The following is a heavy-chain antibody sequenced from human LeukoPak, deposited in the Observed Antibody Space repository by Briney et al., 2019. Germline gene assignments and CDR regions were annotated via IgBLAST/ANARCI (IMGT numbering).Heavy chain of an antibody. CDR1: GGSISSGGYS. D-gene: IGHD3-3*01. Sequence: SQTLSLTCAVSGGSISSGGYSWSWIRQPPGKGLESIGYIYHSGSTYYNPSLKSRVTISVDRSKNQFSLKLSSVTAADTAVYYCASLITIFGVVTRFDYWGQGTLVTVSS. CDR3: ASLITIFGVVTRFDY. J-gene: IGHJ4*02. CDR2: IYHSGST. V-gene: IGHV4-30-2*01.